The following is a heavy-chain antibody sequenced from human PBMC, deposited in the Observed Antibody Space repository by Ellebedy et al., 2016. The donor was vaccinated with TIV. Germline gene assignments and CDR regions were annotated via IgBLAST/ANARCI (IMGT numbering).Heavy chain of an antibody. J-gene: IGHJ4*02. D-gene: IGHD6-19*01. CDR1: GFALSSYA. V-gene: IGHV3-23*01. CDR2: LSANGIST. Sequence: GESLKISCAASGFALSSYAMTWVRQAPGRGLEWVTSLSANGISTYSAESVRGRFTISRDTSENTLYLQMNSLRAEDTALYYCAKSGGAVAGTVSDYWGQGTLVTVSS. CDR3: AKSGGAVAGTVSDY.